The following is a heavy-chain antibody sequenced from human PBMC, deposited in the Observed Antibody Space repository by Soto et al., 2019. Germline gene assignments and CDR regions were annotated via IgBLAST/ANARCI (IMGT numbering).Heavy chain of an antibody. CDR2: IKSKADGGTT. CDR3: TKEVVVVVNWFDP. J-gene: IGHJ5*02. D-gene: IGHD3-22*01. Sequence: EVQLVESGGGLVKPGGSLRLSCAASGFTFSNAWMSWVRQAPGKGLEWVGRIKSKADGGTTDYAAPVKGRFTISRDDSKNTLYLQMNSLKTEDTAVYYCTKEVVVVVNWFDPWGQGTLVTVSS. CDR1: GFTFSNAW. V-gene: IGHV3-15*01.